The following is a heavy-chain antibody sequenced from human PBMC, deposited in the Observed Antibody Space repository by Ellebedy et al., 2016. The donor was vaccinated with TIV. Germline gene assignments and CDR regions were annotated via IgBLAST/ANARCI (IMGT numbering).Heavy chain of an antibody. CDR3: ARFRDGSNCFDY. V-gene: IGHV4-39*07. J-gene: IGHJ4*02. Sequence: MPGGSLRLSCTVSGDSISSSTYSWGWIRQPPGKGLEWIGTISYSGRTYHNPSLKSRVTISVDTSKKQFSLKLSSVTAADTAVYYCARFRDGSNCFDYWGQGILVTVSS. D-gene: IGHD5-24*01. CDR1: GDSISSSTYS. CDR2: ISYSGRT.